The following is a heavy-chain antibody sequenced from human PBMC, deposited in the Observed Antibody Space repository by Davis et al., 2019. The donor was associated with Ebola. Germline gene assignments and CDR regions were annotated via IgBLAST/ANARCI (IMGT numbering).Heavy chain of an antibody. Sequence: PGGSLRLSCTVSGGSISSYYWSWIRQPPGKGLEWIGEINHSGSTNYNPSLKSRVTISVDTSKNQFSLKLTSVTTADTAVYYCARGLDQYKLGNIWGQGTLVTVSS. J-gene: IGHJ4*02. V-gene: IGHV4-34*01. D-gene: IGHD7-27*01. CDR1: GGSISSYY. CDR3: ARGLDQYKLGNI. CDR2: INHSGST.